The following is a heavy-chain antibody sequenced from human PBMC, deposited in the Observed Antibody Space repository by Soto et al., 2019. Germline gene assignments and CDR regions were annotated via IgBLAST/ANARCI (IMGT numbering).Heavy chain of an antibody. CDR2: INHSGST. Sequence: PSETLSLTCAVYGGSFSGYYWSWIRQPPGKGLEWIGEINHSGSTNYNPSLKSRVTISVDTSKNQFSLKLSSVTAADTAVYYCARGTPRKNGQLQSLDFDYWGQGTLVTVSS. CDR1: GGSFSGYY. D-gene: IGHD2-2*01. J-gene: IGHJ4*02. CDR3: ARGTPRKNGQLQSLDFDY. V-gene: IGHV4-34*01.